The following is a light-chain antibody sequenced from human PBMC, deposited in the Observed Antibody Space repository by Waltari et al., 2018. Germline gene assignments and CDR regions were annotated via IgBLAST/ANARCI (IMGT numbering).Light chain of an antibody. CDR1: QNINTW. CDR2: ETS. CDR3: QQYKTFYS. J-gene: IGKJ2*01. Sequence: DIQMTQSPSTLSASVGDRVTITCRASQNINTWLAWYQQIPGKAPKLLIYETSTLEGGVPSRFSGSGSGTHFTLTISSLQPDDFGTYYCQQYKTFYSFGQGTKL. V-gene: IGKV1-5*03.